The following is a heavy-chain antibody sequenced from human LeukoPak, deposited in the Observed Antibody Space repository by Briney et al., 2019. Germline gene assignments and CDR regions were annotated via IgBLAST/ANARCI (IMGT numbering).Heavy chain of an antibody. CDR2: IKQGGSET. D-gene: IGHD3-22*01. CDR1: GFTLSSYS. J-gene: IGHJ4*02. V-gene: IGHV3-7*01. Sequence: GGSLRLSCVPSGFTLSSYSMSCVRQPPAQGLECVAHIKQGGSETPYVDSVKARFTASRDNSKNTLYLQMNSLRAEDTAVYYCARAKGVSTGYRPTDYWGQGTLVTVSS. CDR3: ARAKGVSTGYRPTDY.